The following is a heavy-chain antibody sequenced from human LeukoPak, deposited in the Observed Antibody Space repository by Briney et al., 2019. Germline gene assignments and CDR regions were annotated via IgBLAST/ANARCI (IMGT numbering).Heavy chain of an antibody. V-gene: IGHV1-2*02. CDR1: VYTFTGYY. J-gene: IGHJ4*02. CDR3: ARAWGYSYGPHFDY. Sequence: ASVKVSCKASVYTFTGYYMHWVRQAPGQGLEWMGWINPNSGSTNYAQKFQGRVTMTRDTSISTAYMELSRLRSDDTAVYYCARAWGYSYGPHFDYWGQGTLVTVSS. D-gene: IGHD5-18*01. CDR2: INPNSGST.